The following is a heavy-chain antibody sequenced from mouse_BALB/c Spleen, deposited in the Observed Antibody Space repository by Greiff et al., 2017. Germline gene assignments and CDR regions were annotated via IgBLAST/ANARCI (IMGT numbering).Heavy chain of an antibody. D-gene: IGHD3-2*01. Sequence: VQLKESGPGLVKPSQSLSLTCTVTGYSITSDYAWNWIRQFPGNKLEWMGYISYSGSTSYNPSLKSRISITRDTSKNQFFLQLNSVTTEDTATYYCARSDSSGWEAMDYWGQGTSVTVSS. CDR1: GYSITSDYA. J-gene: IGHJ4*01. CDR3: ARSDSSGWEAMDY. V-gene: IGHV3-2*02. CDR2: ISYSGST.